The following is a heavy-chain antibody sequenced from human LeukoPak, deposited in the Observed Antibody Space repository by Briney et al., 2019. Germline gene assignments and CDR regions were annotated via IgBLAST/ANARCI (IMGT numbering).Heavy chain of an antibody. D-gene: IGHD3-3*01. V-gene: IGHV3-53*01. CDR3: ARDQSDFWSVGYYYMDV. Sequence: GGSLRLSCAASGFTFSSLHMTWVRQAPGKGLEWVSVIYSGGSTYFADSVKGRFTISRDYSKNTLYLQMNSLRAEDTAVYYCARDQSDFWSVGYYYMDVWGKGTTVTVSS. J-gene: IGHJ6*03. CDR2: IYSGGST. CDR1: GFTFSSLH.